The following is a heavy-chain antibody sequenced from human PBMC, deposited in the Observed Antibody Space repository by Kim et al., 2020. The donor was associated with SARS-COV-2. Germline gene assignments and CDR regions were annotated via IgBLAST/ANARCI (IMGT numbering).Heavy chain of an antibody. D-gene: IGHD6-13*01. J-gene: IGHJ3*02. CDR1: GYSFTSYW. CDR3: ARQTGVEAAGDAFDI. Sequence: GESLKISCKGSGYSFTSYWIGWVRQMPGKGLEWMGIIYPGDSDTRYSPSFQGQVTISADKSISTAYLQWSSLKASDTAMYYCARQTGVEAAGDAFDIWGQGTMVTVSS. V-gene: IGHV5-51*01. CDR2: IYPGDSDT.